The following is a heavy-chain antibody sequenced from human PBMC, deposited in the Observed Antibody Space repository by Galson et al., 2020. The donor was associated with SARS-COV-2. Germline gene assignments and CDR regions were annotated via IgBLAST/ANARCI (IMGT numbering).Heavy chain of an antibody. J-gene: IGHJ4*02. Sequence: SETLSLTCTVSGGSISSSIYFWGWLRQPPGKALQWIGTTYDSGSTYYDPSLKSRLTISVDTSKNQFSLKLSSVTAADTAVYYCARHGRGELLCPFDYWGQGILVTVSS. CDR1: GGSISSSIYF. CDR2: TYDSGST. CDR3: ARHGRGELLCPFDY. V-gene: IGHV4-39*01. D-gene: IGHD1-26*01.